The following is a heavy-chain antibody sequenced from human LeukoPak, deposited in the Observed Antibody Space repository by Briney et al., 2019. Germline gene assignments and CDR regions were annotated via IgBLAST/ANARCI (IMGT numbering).Heavy chain of an antibody. CDR3: AKGKINHDGAFDI. J-gene: IGHJ3*02. CDR2: IAAWIPGT. CDR1: GFSFKDYA. Sequence: GGSLRLSCAASGFSFKDYAMSWVRQTPGKGLEWVSSIAAWIPGTHYADSVTGRFTISRDNSKKTLYLQMNSLRADDTAVYYCAKGKINHDGAFDIWGQGTLVTVSS. V-gene: IGHV3-23*01. D-gene: IGHD3-16*01.